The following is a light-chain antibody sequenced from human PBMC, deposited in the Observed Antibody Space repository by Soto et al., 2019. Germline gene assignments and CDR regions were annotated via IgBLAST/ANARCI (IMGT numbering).Light chain of an antibody. CDR1: QSIDSW. J-gene: IGKJ2*01. CDR2: KAS. Sequence: DIQVTQFPSSLSASVGDRVTITCRASQSIDSWLAWYHQKPGKAPKLLIYKASTLESGVPSRFSGSGSGTDFTLTISRLQPDDFATYYCQQYNSYPYPFGQGTQVEIK. CDR3: QQYNSYPYP. V-gene: IGKV1-5*03.